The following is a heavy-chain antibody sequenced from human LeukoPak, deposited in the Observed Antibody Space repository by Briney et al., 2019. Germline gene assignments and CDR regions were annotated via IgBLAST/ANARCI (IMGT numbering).Heavy chain of an antibody. CDR3: ATDVARGIQQYYFDY. J-gene: IGHJ4*02. CDR1: GFTFSGYS. V-gene: IGHV3-21*01. CDR2: ITSSSYI. Sequence: GGSLRLSCAASGFTFSGYSLNWVRQAPGKGGGWGSSITSSSYIYNANSVKGRFTISRDNAKNSLYLQMNSLRAEDTAVYYCATDVARGIQQYYFDYWGQGTLVTVSS. D-gene: IGHD3-10*01.